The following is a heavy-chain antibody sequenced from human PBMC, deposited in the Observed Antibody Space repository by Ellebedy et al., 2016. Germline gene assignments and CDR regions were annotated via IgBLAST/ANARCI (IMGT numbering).Heavy chain of an antibody. J-gene: IGHJ4*02. CDR1: GGSISSSSYY. CDR2: IYYSGST. V-gene: IGHV4-39*07. D-gene: IGHD2-2*01. Sequence: SETLSLTCTVSGGSISSSSYYWGWIRQPPGTGLEWIGSIYYSGSTNYNPSLKSRVTISVDTSKNQFSLKLSSVTAADTAVYYCARGVGYCSSTSCYFDYWGQGTLVTVSS. CDR3: ARGVGYCSSTSCYFDY.